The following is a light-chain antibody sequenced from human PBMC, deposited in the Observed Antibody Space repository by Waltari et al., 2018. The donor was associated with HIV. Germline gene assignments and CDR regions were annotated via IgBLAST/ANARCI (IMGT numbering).Light chain of an antibody. V-gene: IGLV7-46*01. Sequence: YPHWFQQKPGQAPRTLIYDTSNKHSWTPARSSGSLLGGKAALTLSGAQPEDEAEYYCGTWDSSLSAGVFGGGTKLTVL. CDR1: Y. CDR3: GTWDSSLSAGV. J-gene: IGLJ2*01. CDR2: DTS.